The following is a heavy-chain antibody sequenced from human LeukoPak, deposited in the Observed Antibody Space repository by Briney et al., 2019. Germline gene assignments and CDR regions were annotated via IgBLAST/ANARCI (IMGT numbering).Heavy chain of an antibody. Sequence: GASVKVSCKASGYAFTTSDINWVRQATGQGLEWMGWMSPYGGNTRYAQKFQARITMTRNTSASTAYMELSSLTSEDTAVYYCARESTVTMGGFDYWGQGTLVTVSS. J-gene: IGHJ4*02. CDR1: GYAFTTSD. D-gene: IGHD4-17*01. CDR2: MSPYGGNT. CDR3: ARESTVTMGGFDY. V-gene: IGHV1-8*01.